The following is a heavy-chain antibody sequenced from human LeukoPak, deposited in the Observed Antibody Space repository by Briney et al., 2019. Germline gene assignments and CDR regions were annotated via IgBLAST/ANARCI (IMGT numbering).Heavy chain of an antibody. CDR2: ISGSGGST. Sequence: PGGSLRLSCTASGFTFSSYSMTWVRQAPGKGLEWVSVISGSGGSTYYADSAKGRFTISSDNSKNTLYLQVNSLRAEDTAVYYCARGTGYNTGRSVDYWGQGTLVTVSS. CDR1: GFTFSSYS. J-gene: IGHJ4*02. D-gene: IGHD6-25*01. CDR3: ARGTGYNTGRSVDY. V-gene: IGHV3-23*01.